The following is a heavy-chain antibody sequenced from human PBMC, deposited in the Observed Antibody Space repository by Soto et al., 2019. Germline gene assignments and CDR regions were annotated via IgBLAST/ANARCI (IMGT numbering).Heavy chain of an antibody. CDR3: AKGVVVVVAATIFDY. D-gene: IGHD2-15*01. Sequence: PGGSLRLSCAASGFTFSSYAMSWVRQAPGKGLEWVSAISGSGGSTYYADSVKGRFTISRDNSKNTLYLQMNSLRAEDTAVYYCAKGVVVVVAATIFDYWGQGTLVTVSS. J-gene: IGHJ4*02. CDR2: ISGSGGST. CDR1: GFTFSSYA. V-gene: IGHV3-23*01.